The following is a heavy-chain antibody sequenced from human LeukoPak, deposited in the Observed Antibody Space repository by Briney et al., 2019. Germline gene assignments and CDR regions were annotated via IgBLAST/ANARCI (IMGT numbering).Heavy chain of an antibody. CDR1: GGSISSYY. D-gene: IGHD1-26*01. V-gene: IGHV4-34*01. J-gene: IGHJ4*02. Sequence: SETLSLTCTVSGGSISSYYWSWLRQPPGQGLEWIGEINDSGRTNYNPALKSRVTISADTSKDQFSLKLSSVTAADAAVYARGPELLYWGQGTLVTVSS. CDR3: GPELLY. CDR2: INDSGRT.